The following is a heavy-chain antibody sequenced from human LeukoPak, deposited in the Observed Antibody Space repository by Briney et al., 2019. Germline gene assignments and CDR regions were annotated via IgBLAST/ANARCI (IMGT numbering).Heavy chain of an antibody. CDR3: AKRHPNYNWKGDYFDY. D-gene: IGHD1-1*01. CDR1: GFTFSSYA. Sequence: GGSLRLSCAASGFTFSSYAMSWVRQAPGKGLEWVSAISGSGGSTYYADSVKGRFTISRDNSKNTLYLQMNSLRAEDTAVYYCAKRHPNYNWKGDYFDYGGQGTLVTVSS. CDR2: ISGSGGST. J-gene: IGHJ4*02. V-gene: IGHV3-23*01.